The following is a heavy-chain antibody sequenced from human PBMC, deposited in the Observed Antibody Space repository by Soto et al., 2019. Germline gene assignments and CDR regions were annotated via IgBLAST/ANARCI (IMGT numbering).Heavy chain of an antibody. CDR1: GGTFSSYS. D-gene: IGHD4-17*01. CDR3: ARGGYGDYGKPFDY. CDR2: ITPLFGSA. J-gene: IGHJ4*02. V-gene: IGHV1-69*13. Sequence: SVKVSCKASGGTFSSYSISWVRQAPGQGLEWMGGITPLFGSANYAQKFQGRVTITADESTSTAYMQLSSLRSEDTAVYYCARGGYGDYGKPFDYWGQGTLVTVSS.